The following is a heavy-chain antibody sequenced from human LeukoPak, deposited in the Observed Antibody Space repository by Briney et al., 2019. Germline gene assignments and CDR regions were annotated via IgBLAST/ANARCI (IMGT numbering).Heavy chain of an antibody. D-gene: IGHD3-10*01. V-gene: IGHV4-39*01. CDR1: GGSISSSSYY. J-gene: IGHJ4*02. CDR2: IYYSGST. CDR3: ERLSQKATMVRGVYYFDY. Sequence: PSETLSLTCTVSGGSISSSSYYWGWIRQPPGKGLEWIGSIYYSGSTYYNPSLKSRVTISVDTSKNQFSLKLSSVTAADTAVYYCERLSQKATMVRGVYYFDYWGQGTLVTVSS.